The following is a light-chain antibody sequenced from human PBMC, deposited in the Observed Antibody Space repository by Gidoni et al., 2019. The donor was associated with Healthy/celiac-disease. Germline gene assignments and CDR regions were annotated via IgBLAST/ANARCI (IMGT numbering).Light chain of an antibody. J-gene: IGLJ2*01. CDR3: QAWDSSTVV. CDR1: NLGDKH. CDR2: QDS. Sequence: SYELTQPPSASVSPGQTASITCSGDNLGDKHACWYQQKPGQSPVLVIYQDSKRPSGIPERFSGSNSGNTATLTISGIQAMDEADYCCQAWDSSTVVFGGGTKLTGL. V-gene: IGLV3-1*01.